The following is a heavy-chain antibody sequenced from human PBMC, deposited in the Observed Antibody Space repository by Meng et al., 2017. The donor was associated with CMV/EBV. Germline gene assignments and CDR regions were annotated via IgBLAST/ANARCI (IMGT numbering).Heavy chain of an antibody. Sequence: GESLKLSCAASGFTFSSYELNWVRQAPGEGLGWVSYISSSGSTIYYADSVKGRFTISRDNAKNSLYLQMNSLRAEDTAVYYCARELLPAAILVLSAYYCYYYGMDVWGQGTTVTVSS. CDR1: GFTFSSYE. D-gene: IGHD2-2*01. V-gene: IGHV3-48*03. J-gene: IGHJ6*02. CDR2: ISSSGSTI. CDR3: ARELLPAAILVLSAYYCYYYGMDV.